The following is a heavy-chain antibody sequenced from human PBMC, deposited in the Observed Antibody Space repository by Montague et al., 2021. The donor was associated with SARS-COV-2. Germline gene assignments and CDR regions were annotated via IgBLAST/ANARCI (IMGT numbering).Heavy chain of an antibody. V-gene: IGHV4-34*01. J-gene: IGHJ4*02. CDR1: GGSFSGYY. CDR2: INLSGST. Sequence: SETLSLTCAVYGGSFSGYYWSWIRQPPGKGLEWIGEINLSGSTNYNPSLKSRVTISVDTSKNQFSLKLSSVTAADTAVYYCARANGYYFDYWGQGTLVTVSS. D-gene: IGHD2-8*01. CDR3: ARANGYYFDY.